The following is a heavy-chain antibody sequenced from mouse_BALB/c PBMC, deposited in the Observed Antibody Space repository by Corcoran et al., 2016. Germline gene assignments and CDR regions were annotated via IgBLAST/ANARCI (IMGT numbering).Heavy chain of an antibody. CDR1: GYTFTNYG. V-gene: IGHV9-3-1*01. CDR3: AREPRAMDY. Sequence: QIQLVQSGPELKKPGETVKISCKASGYTFTNYGMNWGKQAPGKGGKWMGWINTYTGEPTYADDFKGRFAFSVETSASTAYLQINNLKNEETAIYFCAREPRAMDYWGQGTSVTVSS. J-gene: IGHJ4*01. CDR2: INTYTGEP.